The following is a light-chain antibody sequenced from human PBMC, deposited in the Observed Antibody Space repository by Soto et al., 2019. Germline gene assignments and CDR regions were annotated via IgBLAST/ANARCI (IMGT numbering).Light chain of an antibody. J-gene: IGKJ4*01. Sequence: EIVLTQSPDSLSVSPGERATLSCRASQPVSSNLAWYQQRPGQPPRLLIFDASRRAAGIPARFSGSGSETEFTLTINRLQSEDSAVYYCQQDNRWPLTFGGGTKVEIQ. V-gene: IGKV3D-15*01. CDR3: QQDNRWPLT. CDR2: DAS. CDR1: QPVSSN.